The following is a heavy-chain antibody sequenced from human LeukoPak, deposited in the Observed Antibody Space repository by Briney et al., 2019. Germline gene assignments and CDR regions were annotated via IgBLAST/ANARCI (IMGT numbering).Heavy chain of an antibody. CDR2: VKEDGSEI. CDR1: GFTFSSHS. V-gene: IGHV3-7*01. D-gene: IGHD5/OR15-5a*01. CDR3: ARLLHFENSVYRPVDC. Sequence: PGGSLRLSCAASGFTFSSHSMSWVRQAPGKGLEWVANVKEDGSEINYADSVKGRFTISRDNAINSLYLQMNSLRAEDTAIYFCARLLHFENSVYRPVDCWGQGTLVSVSS. J-gene: IGHJ4*02.